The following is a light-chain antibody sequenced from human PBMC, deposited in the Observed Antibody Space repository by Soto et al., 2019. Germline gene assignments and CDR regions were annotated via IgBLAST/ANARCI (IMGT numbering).Light chain of an antibody. J-gene: IGLJ1*01. V-gene: IGLV1-47*02. CDR2: SNN. Sequence: QSVLTQSPSVSGPPGQRVTIPCSGSSSNIGKNSVYWYQQFPGTAPKLLIYSNNKRPSGVPDRFSASKSGTSASLAISGLRSEDEADYYCAAWDDGLNGYVFGTGTKVTVL. CDR1: SSNIGKNS. CDR3: AAWDDGLNGYV.